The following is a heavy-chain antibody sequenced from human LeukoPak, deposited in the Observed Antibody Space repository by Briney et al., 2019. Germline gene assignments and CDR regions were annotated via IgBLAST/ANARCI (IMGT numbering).Heavy chain of an antibody. CDR1: GYTLSDYY. CDR2: INPNNGVT. Sequence: ASVKVSCKASGYTLSDYYIHWVRQAPDQGLECMGWINPNNGVTNYPQKFQGRVAMTRDTSSRTVYMELSRLRSDDTAVYYCANTYALGNYYKGGFDPWGQGTLVTVSS. CDR3: ANTYALGNYYKGGFDP. D-gene: IGHD3-10*01. J-gene: IGHJ5*02. V-gene: IGHV1-2*02.